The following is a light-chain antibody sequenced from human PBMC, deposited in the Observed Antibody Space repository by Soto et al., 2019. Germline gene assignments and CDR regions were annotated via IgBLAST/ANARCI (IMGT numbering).Light chain of an antibody. CDR2: AAS. Sequence: DIPMTQSPSSLSASVGDRVTITCRASQSISSYLNWYQQKPGKAPNLLIYAASSLQIGVPSKFSGSGSGTEFTLSISSLQPEDFATYYCQQSYSSPCTFCPGTKVDIK. CDR1: QSISSY. CDR3: QQSYSSPCT. J-gene: IGKJ3*01. V-gene: IGKV1-39*01.